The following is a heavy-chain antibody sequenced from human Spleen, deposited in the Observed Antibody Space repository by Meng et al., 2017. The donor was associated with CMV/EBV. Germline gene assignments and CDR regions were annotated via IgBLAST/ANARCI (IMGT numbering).Heavy chain of an antibody. CDR1: GFTVSSNY. V-gene: IGHV3-30*03. D-gene: IGHD1-14*01. CDR2: ISSDGNNK. Sequence: GGSLRLSCAASGFTVSSNYMSWVRQAPGKGLEWVAVISSDGNNKFYAASVKGRFTMSRDISRNTLYVQMNSLEIEDTAVYYCARGRNTWNYFDFWGQGTLVTVSS. J-gene: IGHJ4*02. CDR3: ARGRNTWNYFDF.